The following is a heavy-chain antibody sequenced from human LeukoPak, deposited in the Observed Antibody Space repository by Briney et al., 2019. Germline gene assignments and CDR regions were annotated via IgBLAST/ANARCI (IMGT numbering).Heavy chain of an antibody. J-gene: IGHJ4*02. CDR3: ARLYYDILTGYCYFDY. CDR2: IDHSGST. D-gene: IGHD3-9*01. V-gene: IGHV4-38-2*02. CDR1: GYSISSGYY. Sequence: SETLSLTCTVSGYSISSGYYWGWIRQPPGKGLEWTGSIDHSGSTYYNPSLKSRITISVDTSKNQFSLKLSSVTAADTAVYYCARLYYDILTGYCYFDYWGQGTLVTVSS.